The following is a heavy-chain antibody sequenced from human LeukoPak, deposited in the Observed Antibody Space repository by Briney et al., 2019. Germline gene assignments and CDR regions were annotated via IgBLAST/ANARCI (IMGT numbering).Heavy chain of an antibody. CDR1: GFTFSNYA. CDR3: ARDLMATISSWGEFGY. V-gene: IGHV3-33*01. J-gene: IGHJ4*02. CDR2: IWNDGSNK. Sequence: GGSLRLSCAASGFTFSNYAMHWVRQGPGKGLEWVALIWNDGSNKYYGDSVKGRFTISRDNSKNTLYLQMNSLRVEDTAVYYCARDLMATISSWGEFGYWGQGTLVTVSS. D-gene: IGHD5-24*01.